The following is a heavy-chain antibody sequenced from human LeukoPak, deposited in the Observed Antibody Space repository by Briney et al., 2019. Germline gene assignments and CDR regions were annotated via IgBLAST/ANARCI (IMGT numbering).Heavy chain of an antibody. CDR1: GYTFTDYG. V-gene: IGHV1-18*01. CDR3: AGDRREWVVGAHYYFTY. CDR2: ISAYNGNT. J-gene: IGHJ4*02. D-gene: IGHD1-26*01. Sequence: ASVKVSCKASGYTFTDYGVSWVRQAPGQGLEWMGWISAYNGNTNYAQKLQGRVTMTADTSTSTAYMELRSLRSDDTAVYFCAGDRREWVVGAHYYFTYWGQGTLVTVSS.